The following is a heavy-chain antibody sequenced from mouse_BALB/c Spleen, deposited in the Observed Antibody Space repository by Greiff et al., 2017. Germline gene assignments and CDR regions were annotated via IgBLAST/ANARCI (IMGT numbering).Heavy chain of an antibody. Sequence: DVQLQESGPGLVKPSQSLSLTCTVTGYSITSDYAWNWIRQFPGNKLEWMGYISYSGSTSYNPSLKSRISITRDTSKNQFFLQLNSVTTEDTATYYCARTKVYYDLPDFDYWGQGTTLTVSS. J-gene: IGHJ2*01. D-gene: IGHD2-4*01. CDR2: ISYSGST. V-gene: IGHV3-2*02. CDR3: ARTKVYYDLPDFDY. CDR1: GYSITSDYA.